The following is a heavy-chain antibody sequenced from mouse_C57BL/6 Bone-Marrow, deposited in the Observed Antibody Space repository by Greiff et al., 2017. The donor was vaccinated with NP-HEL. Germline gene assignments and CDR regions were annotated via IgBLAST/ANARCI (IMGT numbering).Heavy chain of an antibody. CDR2: ISNGGGST. V-gene: IGHV5-12*01. CDR1: GFTFSDYY. D-gene: IGHD2-2*01. Sequence: EVKVVESGGGLVQPGGSLKLSCAASGFTFSDYYMYWVRQTPEKRLEWVAYISNGGGSTYYPDTVKGRFTISRDNAKNTLYLQMSRLKSEDTAMYYCARQEDFYYGSPFAYWGQGTLVTVSA. CDR3: ARQEDFYYGSPFAY. J-gene: IGHJ3*01.